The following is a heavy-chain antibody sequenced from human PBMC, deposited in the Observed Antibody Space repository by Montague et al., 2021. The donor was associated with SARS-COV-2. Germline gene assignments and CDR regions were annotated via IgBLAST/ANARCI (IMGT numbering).Heavy chain of an antibody. Sequence: SETLSLTCASAGRSSSRRINCWGGVRQPAGKGLECIVCRYLSGNTYYNPSLKSRVTISVDPSKNQFSLKLTSVTAADTAVYFCAREGAVVGARRTFDIWGQGTIVTVSS. J-gene: IGHJ3*02. CDR1: GRSSSRRINC. V-gene: IGHV4-39*07. CDR2: RYLSGNT. CDR3: AREGAVVGARRTFDI. D-gene: IGHD1-26*01.